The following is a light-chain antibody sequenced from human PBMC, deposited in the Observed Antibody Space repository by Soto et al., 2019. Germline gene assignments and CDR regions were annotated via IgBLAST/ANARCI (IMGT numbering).Light chain of an antibody. CDR2: GNS. V-gene: IGLV1-40*01. Sequence: QSVLTQPPSVSGAPGQRVTISCTGSSSNIGAGYDVHWYQQLPGTAPKLLIYGNSNRPSGVPDRFSGSKSGTSASRAITGLQAEDEADYYCQSYDSSLSGWVFGGGTNVTVL. CDR3: QSYDSSLSGWV. J-gene: IGLJ3*02. CDR1: SSNIGAGYD.